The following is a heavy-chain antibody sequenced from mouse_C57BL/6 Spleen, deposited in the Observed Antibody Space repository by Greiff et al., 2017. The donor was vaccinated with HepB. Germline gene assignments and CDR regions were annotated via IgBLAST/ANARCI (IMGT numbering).Heavy chain of an antibody. V-gene: IGHV10-3*01. CDR2: IRSKSSNYAT. J-gene: IGHJ2*01. CDR1: GFTFNTYA. CDR3: VRGEYYYGSSSLDY. D-gene: IGHD1-1*01. Sequence: GGGLVQPKGSLKLSCAASGFTFNTYAMHWVRQAPGKGLEGVARIRSKSSNYATYYADSVKDRFTISRDDSQSMLYLQMNNLKTEDTAMYYCVRGEYYYGSSSLDYWGQGTTLTVSS.